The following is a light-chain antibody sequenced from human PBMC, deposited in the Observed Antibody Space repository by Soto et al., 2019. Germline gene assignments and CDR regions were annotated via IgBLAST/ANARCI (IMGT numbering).Light chain of an antibody. CDR1: SSNIGAGYD. CDR2: GNS. J-gene: IGLJ1*01. CDR3: QSYDSSLSAPV. V-gene: IGLV1-40*01. Sequence: QSVLTQPPSVSGAPGQRVTISCTGSSSNIGAGYDVHWYQQLPGTAPKHLIYGNSNRPSGVPDRFSGSKSGTSASLAITGLQAEDEADYYCQSYDSSLSAPVFGTGTKLTVL.